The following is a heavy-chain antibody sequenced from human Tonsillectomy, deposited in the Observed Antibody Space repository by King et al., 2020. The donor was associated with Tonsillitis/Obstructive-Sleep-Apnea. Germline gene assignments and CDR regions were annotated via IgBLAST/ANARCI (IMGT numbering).Heavy chain of an antibody. J-gene: IGHJ5*02. CDR2: ISSSGNTI. Sequence: VQLVESGGGLVQPGGSLRLSCVASGFTFSSYEMNWVRQAPGKGLEWVSYISSSGNTIDYADSVKGRFTISRDNAKNSLYLQMNSLRADDTALYYCARDGSGGWLDDWFDPWGQGTLVTVSS. CDR1: GFTFSSYE. CDR3: ARDGSGGWLDDWFDP. D-gene: IGHD6-19*01. V-gene: IGHV3-48*03.